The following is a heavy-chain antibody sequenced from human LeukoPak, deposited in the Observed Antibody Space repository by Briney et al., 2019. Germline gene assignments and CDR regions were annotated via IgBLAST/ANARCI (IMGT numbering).Heavy chain of an antibody. D-gene: IGHD1-26*01. V-gene: IGHV3-53*01. CDR2: IYAGGST. CDR1: GXTVSSDH. CDR3: ARVWELSFDY. J-gene: IGHJ4*02. Sequence: PGGSLRLSCAASGXTVSSDHLSWVRQAPGKGLEWVSVIYAGGSTYYADSVKGRFTISRDNFKNTLFLQMNSLRAEDTAVYYCARVWELSFDYWGQGALVTVSS.